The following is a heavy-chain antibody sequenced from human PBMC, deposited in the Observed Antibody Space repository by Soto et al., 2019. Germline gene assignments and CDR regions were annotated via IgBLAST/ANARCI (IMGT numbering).Heavy chain of an antibody. CDR2: IYYSGST. Sequence: QVQLQESGPGLVKPSETLSLTYTVSGGSISSYYWSWIRQPPGKGLEWIGYIYYSGSTNYNPSLKIRVTIPVDTSKNQSSLKLSSVTAADTAVYYCARRYSSAFDSWGQGTMVTVSS. J-gene: IGHJ3*02. D-gene: IGHD6-13*01. V-gene: IGHV4-59*08. CDR1: GGSISSYY. CDR3: ARRYSSAFDS.